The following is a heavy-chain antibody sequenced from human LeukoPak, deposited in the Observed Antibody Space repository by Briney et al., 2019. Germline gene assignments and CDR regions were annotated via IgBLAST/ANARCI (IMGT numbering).Heavy chain of an antibody. CDR2: IYYTGNT. V-gene: IGHV4-59*01. CDR3: AKARDSNIWYPFDY. D-gene: IGHD6-13*01. Sequence: NPSETLSLTCAVSGGSITSDYWSWIRQPPGKGLEWMGYIYYTGNTNYNSSLKSRVTISLDTSKSQFSLKLTSVTAADTAVYYCAKARDSNIWYPFDYWGQGTLVTVSS. CDR1: GGSITSDY. J-gene: IGHJ4*02.